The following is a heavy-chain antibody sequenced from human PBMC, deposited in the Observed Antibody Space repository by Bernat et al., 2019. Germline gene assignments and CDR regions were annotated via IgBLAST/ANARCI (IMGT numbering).Heavy chain of an antibody. CDR1: GFTFSSYA. CDR3: AKGQKQWLVGNWFDP. J-gene: IGHJ5*02. D-gene: IGHD6-19*01. Sequence: EVQLLESGGGLVQPGGSLRLSCAASGFTFSSYAMSWVRQAPGKGLEWVSAISGSGGSTYYADSGKGRFTISRDNSKNTLYLQMNSLRAEDTAVYYCAKGQKQWLVGNWFDPWGQGTLVTVSS. CDR2: ISGSGGST. V-gene: IGHV3-23*01.